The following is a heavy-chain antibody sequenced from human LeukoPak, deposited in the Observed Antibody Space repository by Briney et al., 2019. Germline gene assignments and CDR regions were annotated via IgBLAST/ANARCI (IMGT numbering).Heavy chain of an antibody. CDR1: GFTFDDYA. J-gene: IGHJ4*02. V-gene: IGHV3-9*01. CDR3: AKAYYGDYDRLSFDY. Sequence: GRSLRLSCAASGFTFDDYAMHWVRHAPGKGLEWVSGISWNSGSIGYADSVKGRFTISRDNAKNSLYLQMNSLRAEDTALYYCAKAYYGDYDRLSFDYWGQGTLVTVSS. D-gene: IGHD4-17*01. CDR2: ISWNSGSI.